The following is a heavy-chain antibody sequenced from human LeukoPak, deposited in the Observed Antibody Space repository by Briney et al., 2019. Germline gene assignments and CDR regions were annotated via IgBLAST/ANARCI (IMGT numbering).Heavy chain of an antibody. CDR1: GFTFSSYA. D-gene: IGHD3-3*01. V-gene: IGHV3-23*01. Sequence: GGSLRLSCAASGFTFSSYAMSWVRQAPGKGLEWVSAISGSGGSTYYADSVKGRFTISRDNSKNTLYVQMNSLRAEDTAVYYCAKDHRYYDFWSGYSDAFDIWGQGTMVTVSS. CDR3: AKDHRYYDFWSGYSDAFDI. J-gene: IGHJ3*02. CDR2: ISGSGGST.